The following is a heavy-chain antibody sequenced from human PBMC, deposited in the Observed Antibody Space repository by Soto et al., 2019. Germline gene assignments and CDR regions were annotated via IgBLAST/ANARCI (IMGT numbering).Heavy chain of an antibody. V-gene: IGHV3-74*01. CDR2: INSDGSST. D-gene: IGHD6-6*01. CDR1: GFTFSSYW. J-gene: IGHJ6*02. CDR3: ASLAYSSSSNYYYGMDV. Sequence: GGSLRLSCAASGFTFSSYWMHWVRQAPGKGLVWVSRINSDGSSTSYADSVKGRFTISRDNAKNTLYLQMNSPRAEDTAVYYCASLAYSSSSNYYYGMDVWGQGTTVTVSS.